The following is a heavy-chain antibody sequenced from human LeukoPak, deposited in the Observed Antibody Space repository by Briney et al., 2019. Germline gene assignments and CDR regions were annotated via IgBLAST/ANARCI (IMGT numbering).Heavy chain of an antibody. J-gene: IGHJ3*02. CDR2: IWYDGSKK. Sequence: QAGGSLRLSCAASGFTFSSYGLHWVRQAPGKGLEWVAVIWYDGSKKYHADSVKGRFTISRDNSKNTLYLQMNSLRAEDTAVYYCAKGGGNSGKDAFDIWGQGTMVTVSS. CDR1: GFTFSSYG. D-gene: IGHD4-23*01. CDR3: AKGGGNSGKDAFDI. V-gene: IGHV3-33*06.